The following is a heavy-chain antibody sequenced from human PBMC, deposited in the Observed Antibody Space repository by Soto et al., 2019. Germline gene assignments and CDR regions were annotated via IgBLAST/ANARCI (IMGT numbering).Heavy chain of an antibody. CDR2: TYYRSKWYN. Sequence: SQTLSLTCAISGDSVSSNSAAWNWIRQSPSRGLEWLGRTYYRSKWYNDYAVSVKSRITINPDTSKNQFSLQLNSVTPEDTAVYYCARSSWERVVAALYYYYYYMDVWGKGTTVTVSS. D-gene: IGHD2-15*01. V-gene: IGHV6-1*01. CDR1: GDSVSSNSAA. CDR3: ARSSWERVVAALYYYYYYMDV. J-gene: IGHJ6*03.